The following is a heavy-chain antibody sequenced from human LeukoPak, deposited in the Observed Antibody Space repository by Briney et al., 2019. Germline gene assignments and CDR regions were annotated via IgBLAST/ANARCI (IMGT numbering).Heavy chain of an antibody. CDR1: GFSISRYG. CDR2: IGNNGDTT. Sequence: GGSLRLSCGVSGFSISRYGMHWVRRAPGKGLEYVSAIGNNGDTTYYANSVRGRFTISRDNSKNTLYLQMGSLGAEDMAVYYCARWGSYYNFDYWGQGTLVAVSS. J-gene: IGHJ4*02. D-gene: IGHD1-26*01. V-gene: IGHV3-64*01. CDR3: ARWGSYYNFDY.